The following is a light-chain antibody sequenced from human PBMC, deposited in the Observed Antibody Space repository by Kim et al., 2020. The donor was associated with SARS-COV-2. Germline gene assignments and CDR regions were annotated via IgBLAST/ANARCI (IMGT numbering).Light chain of an antibody. J-gene: IGKJ1*01. CDR2: GAS. V-gene: IGKV3-20*01. CDR3: QLYGGSPLWT. CDR1: QTVDSTF. Sequence: PGERATLSGRASQTVDSTFLAWYQQKPGQAPRLLIYGASTRATGIPDNFSGSGSGTDFTLTINRLEPEDFAVYYCQLYGGSPLWTFGQGTKVDIK.